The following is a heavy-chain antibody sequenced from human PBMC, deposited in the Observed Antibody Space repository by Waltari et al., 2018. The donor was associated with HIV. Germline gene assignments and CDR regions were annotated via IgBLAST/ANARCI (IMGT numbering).Heavy chain of an antibody. D-gene: IGHD3-3*01. CDR1: EPPFRGYS. V-gene: IGHV3-48*01. CDR3: ATDFWSGHPDY. CDR2: ISSRHSTM. J-gene: IGHJ4*02. Sequence: EVHLVESGGGLVQPGGSLRLTCTASEPPFRGYSMNWVRQAPGKGLEWSSYISSRHSTMFYSDSVKGRFTISRDNAKNSLYLEMTNLRVEDTAVYYCATDFWSGHPDYWGQGTLVTVSS.